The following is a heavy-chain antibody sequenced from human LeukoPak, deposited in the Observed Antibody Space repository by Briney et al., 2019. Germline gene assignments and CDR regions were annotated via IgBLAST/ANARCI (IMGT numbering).Heavy chain of an antibody. CDR2: IYHSGST. J-gene: IGHJ4*02. CDR3: ARVRGYSYGFIPDY. V-gene: IGHV4-4*02. CDR1: GFTFSSYSM. Sequence: GSLRLSCAASGFTFSSYSMNWVRQPPGRGLEWIGEIYHSGSTNYNPSLKSRVTISVDKSKNQFSLKLSSVTAADTAVYYCARVRGYSYGFIPDYWGQGTLVTVSS. D-gene: IGHD5-18*01.